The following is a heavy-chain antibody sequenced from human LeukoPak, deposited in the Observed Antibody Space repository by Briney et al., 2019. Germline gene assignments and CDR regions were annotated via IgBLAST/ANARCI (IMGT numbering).Heavy chain of an antibody. V-gene: IGHV4-39*02. CDR3: ASLCYPGWYFDY. CDR1: GGSISSSSHD. CDR2: MYDSGIS. Sequence: SETLSLTCTVSGGSISSSSHDWGWIRQPPGKGLEWIGSMYDSGISYYNPSLKSRVTISLDTSKNHFSLRLSSVNAADTDMYYCASLCYPGWYFDYWGQGTLVTVSS. D-gene: IGHD3-10*02. J-gene: IGHJ4*02.